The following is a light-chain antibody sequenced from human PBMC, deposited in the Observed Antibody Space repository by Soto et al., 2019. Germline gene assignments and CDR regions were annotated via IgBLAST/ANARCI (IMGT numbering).Light chain of an antibody. CDR2: DNT. J-gene: IGLJ2*01. CDR3: QSLDSSFIGLV. Sequence: QSVLTQPPSVTGAPGQRVTISCTGSNSNIGADYGVHWYQQFPETAPKLLIYDNTNRPSGVPDRFSGSKSGTSASLAITGLQAEDEADYYCQSLDSSFIGLVFGVGTQLTVL. V-gene: IGLV1-40*01. CDR1: NSNIGADYG.